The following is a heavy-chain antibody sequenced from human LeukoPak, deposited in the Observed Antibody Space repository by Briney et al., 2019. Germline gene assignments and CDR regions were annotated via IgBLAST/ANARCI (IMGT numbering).Heavy chain of an antibody. J-gene: IGHJ4*02. Sequence: SETLSLTCAVYGGSFSGYYWSWVRQPAGKGLEWIGRIYTSGSTNYNPSLKSRVTMSVDTSKNQFSLKLSSVTAADTAVYYCARVVGATRFDYWGQGTLVTVSS. CDR1: GGSFSGYY. CDR2: IYTSGST. V-gene: IGHV4-59*10. CDR3: ARVVGATRFDY. D-gene: IGHD1-26*01.